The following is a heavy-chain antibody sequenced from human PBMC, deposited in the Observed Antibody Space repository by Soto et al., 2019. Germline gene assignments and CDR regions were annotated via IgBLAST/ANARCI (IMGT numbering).Heavy chain of an antibody. Sequence: EVQLVESGGGLVQPGGSLRLSCAASGFTFSSYDMHWVRQATGKGLEWVSAIGTAGDTYYPGSVKGRFTISRENAKNSLYLQMNSLRAEDTAVYYCARDGDSSGWYGGFDPWGQGTLVTVSS. CDR1: GFTFSSYD. J-gene: IGHJ5*02. V-gene: IGHV3-13*01. D-gene: IGHD6-19*01. CDR2: IGTAGDT. CDR3: ARDGDSSGWYGGFDP.